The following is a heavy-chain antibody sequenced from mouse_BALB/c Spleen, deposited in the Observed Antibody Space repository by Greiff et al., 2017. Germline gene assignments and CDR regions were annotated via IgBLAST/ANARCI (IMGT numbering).Heavy chain of an antibody. J-gene: IGHJ2*01. CDR2: ISSGGST. CDR3: ARGHYYYGSSNYFDY. D-gene: IGHD1-1*01. Sequence: EVKLMESGGGLVKPGGSLKLSCAASGFTFSSYAMSWVRQTPEKRLEWVASISSGGSTYYPDSVKGRFTISRDNARNILYLQMSSLRSEDTAMYYCARGHYYYGSSNYFDYWGQGTTLTVSS. CDR1: GFTFSSYA. V-gene: IGHV5-6-5*01.